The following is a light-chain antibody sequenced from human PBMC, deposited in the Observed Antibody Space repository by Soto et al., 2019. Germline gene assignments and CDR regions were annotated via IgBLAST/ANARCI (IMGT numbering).Light chain of an antibody. CDR3: QQYGRAPLT. J-gene: IGKJ1*01. CDR2: VAY. Sequence: EIVLTQSPGTLSLSPGERATLSCRASHSVSGNYLAWYQQKPGPAPRLLIYVAYSRATGIPDRFSGSGFGTDLTLTISSLKPEVFTVYYSQQYGRAPLTSGQGTKVEFK. V-gene: IGKV3-20*01. CDR1: HSVSGNY.